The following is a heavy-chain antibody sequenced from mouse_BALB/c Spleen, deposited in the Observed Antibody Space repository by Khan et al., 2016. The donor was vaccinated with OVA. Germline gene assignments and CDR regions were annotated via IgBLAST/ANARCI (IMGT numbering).Heavy chain of an antibody. V-gene: IGHV5-6*01. J-gene: IGHJ3*01. Sequence: EVQVVESGGDLVKPGGSLKLSCAASGFTFSSYSMSWVRQTPDKRLEWVASISSSGDYTYYPDSVKGRFTISRDNAKNTLYLQMSDLKSEDTAMYYCADHLTGSFAYWGQGTLVTVSA. CDR3: ADHLTGSFAY. D-gene: IGHD4-1*01. CDR2: ISSSGDYT. CDR1: GFTFSSYS.